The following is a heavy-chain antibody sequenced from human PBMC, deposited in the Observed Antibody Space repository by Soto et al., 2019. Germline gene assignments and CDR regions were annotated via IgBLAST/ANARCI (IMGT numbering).Heavy chain of an antibody. V-gene: IGHV3-21*01. CDR3: ARGVDCSAGPCYWGNY. J-gene: IGHJ4*02. Sequence: EVQLVESGGGLVMPGGSLRLYCAASGFTFSSYSMNWVRQAPGKGLEWVSGISSSSSNIYYADSVKGRFTITRDNANISLYLQMNSLSAEDTAVYYCARGVDCSAGPCYWGNYWGQGTLVTVSS. CDR2: ISSSSSNI. D-gene: IGHD2-15*01. CDR1: GFTFSSYS.